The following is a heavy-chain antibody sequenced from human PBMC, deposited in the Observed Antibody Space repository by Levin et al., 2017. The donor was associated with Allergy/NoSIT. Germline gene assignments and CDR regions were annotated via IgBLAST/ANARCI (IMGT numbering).Heavy chain of an antibody. J-gene: IGHJ4*02. CDR2: ISYDGSNK. Sequence: GGSLRLSCAASGFTFSSYGMHWVRQAPGKGLEWVAVISYDGSNKYYADSVKGRFTISRDNSKNTLYLQMNSLRAEDTAVYYCAKDFTDTAMVGFDYWGQGTLVTVSS. CDR3: AKDFTDTAMVGFDY. V-gene: IGHV3-30*18. CDR1: GFTFSSYG. D-gene: IGHD5-18*01.